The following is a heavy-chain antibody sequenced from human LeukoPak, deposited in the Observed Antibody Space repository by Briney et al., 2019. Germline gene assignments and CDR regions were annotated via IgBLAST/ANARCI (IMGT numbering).Heavy chain of an antibody. CDR3: GRIYRGSGWGSPIDY. CDR1: GFSFSSNE. CDR2: ISRSGSVI. D-gene: IGHD6-19*01. Sequence: GGSLRLSCAASGFSFSSNEMNWVRQAPGKGLEWISYISRSGSVIYYAESVKGRFTISRDNARNSLFLQMNSLRADDTSVYYCGRIYRGSGWGSPIDYWGQGTLVTVS. V-gene: IGHV3-48*03. J-gene: IGHJ4*02.